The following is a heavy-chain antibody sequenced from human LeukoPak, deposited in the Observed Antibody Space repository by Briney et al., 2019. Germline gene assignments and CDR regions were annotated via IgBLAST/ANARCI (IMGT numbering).Heavy chain of an antibody. CDR2: IYYSGST. V-gene: IGHV4-59*08. J-gene: IGHJ6*02. D-gene: IGHD2-8*01. CDR1: GGSISSYY. Sequence: SETLSLTCTVSGGSISSYYWSWIRQPPGKGREWIGYIYYSGSTNYNPSLKSRVTISVDTSKNQFSLKLSSVTAADTAVYYCARQLSVYGMDVWGQGTTVTVSS. CDR3: ARQLSVYGMDV.